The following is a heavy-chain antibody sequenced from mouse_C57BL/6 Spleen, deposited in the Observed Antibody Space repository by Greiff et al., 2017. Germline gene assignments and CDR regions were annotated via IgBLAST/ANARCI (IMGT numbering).Heavy chain of an antibody. CDR1: GYAFTNYL. Sequence: QVQLQQSGAELVRPGTSVKVSCKASGYAFTNYLIEWVKQRPGQGLEWIGVINPGSGGTNYNEKFKGKATLTADKSSSTAYMQLSSLTSEDAAVYFCARGTYYGYDRFDYWGQGTTLTVSS. V-gene: IGHV1-54*01. CDR3: ARGTYYGYDRFDY. CDR2: INPGSGGT. D-gene: IGHD2-9*01. J-gene: IGHJ2*01.